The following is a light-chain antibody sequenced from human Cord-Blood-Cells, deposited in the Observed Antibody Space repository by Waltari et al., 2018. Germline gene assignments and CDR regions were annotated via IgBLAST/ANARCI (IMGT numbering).Light chain of an antibody. CDR3: NSRDSSGNHVV. V-gene: IGLV3-19*01. J-gene: IGLJ2*01. CDR2: GKN. Sequence: SSELTQDPAVPVALGQTVRITCQGDRPRSYYESWYQQKPGQAPVLVIDGKNNRPSGIPDRFSGSSSGNTASLTITGAQAEDEADYYCNSRDSSGNHVVFGGGTKLTVL. CDR1: RPRSYY.